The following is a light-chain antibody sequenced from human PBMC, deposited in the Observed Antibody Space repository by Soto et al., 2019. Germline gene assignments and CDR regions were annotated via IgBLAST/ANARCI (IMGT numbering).Light chain of an antibody. J-gene: IGKJ2*03. CDR1: QAISSY. V-gene: IGKV1-17*03. CDR2: DAS. CDR3: LQHDRYPYS. Sequence: DIQMTQSPSAMSVSIGDRVTITCRASQAISSYLAWFQQKSGKVPTRLIYDASTLQSGVPSRFSGSGSGTDFTLTITNVQPDDVATYFCLQHDRYPYSFGQGTKL.